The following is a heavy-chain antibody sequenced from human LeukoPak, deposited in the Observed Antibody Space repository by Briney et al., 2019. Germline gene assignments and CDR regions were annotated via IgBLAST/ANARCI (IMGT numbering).Heavy chain of an antibody. CDR3: ASYLGRGEFDY. Sequence: GGSLRLSCAASGFTFSSYWMSWVRQAPGKGLEWVANLKQDESEKYYVDSMKGRFTISRDNAKNSLYLQMNSLRAEDTAVYYCASYLGRGEFDYWGQGTLVTVPS. D-gene: IGHD3-16*01. CDR2: LKQDESEK. V-gene: IGHV3-7*01. CDR1: GFTFSSYW. J-gene: IGHJ4*02.